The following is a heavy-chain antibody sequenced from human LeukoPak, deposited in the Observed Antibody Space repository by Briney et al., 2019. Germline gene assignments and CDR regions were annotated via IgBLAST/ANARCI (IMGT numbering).Heavy chain of an antibody. D-gene: IGHD2-2*01. V-gene: IGHV1-8*01. CDR3: ARDRATSPGPPSYMDV. CDR1: GYTFTNYD. Sequence: ASVKVSCKASGYTFTNYDINWVRQATGQGLEWMGWMNPNSGNRGYAKNFQGRVTMTRNTSVSTAYMELSSLTSEDTAVYYCARDRATSPGPPSYMDVWGKGTTVTVSS. CDR2: MNPNSGNR. J-gene: IGHJ6*03.